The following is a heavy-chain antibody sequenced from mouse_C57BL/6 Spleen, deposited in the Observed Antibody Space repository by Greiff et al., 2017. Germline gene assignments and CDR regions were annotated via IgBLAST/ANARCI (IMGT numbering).Heavy chain of an antibody. D-gene: IGHD1-1*01. Sequence: EVKLMESEGGLVQPGSSMKLSCTASGFTFSDYYMAWVRQVPEKGLEWVANINYDSSSTYYLDSLKSRFIISRDNAKNILYLQMSSLKSEDTATYYCAREGYYYGSSYGYFDVWGTGTTVTVSS. J-gene: IGHJ1*03. CDR3: AREGYYYGSSYGYFDV. V-gene: IGHV5-16*01. CDR2: INYDSSST. CDR1: GFTFSDYY.